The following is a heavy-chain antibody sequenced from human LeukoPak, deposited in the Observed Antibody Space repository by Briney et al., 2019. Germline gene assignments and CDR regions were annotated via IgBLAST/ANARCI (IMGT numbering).Heavy chain of an antibody. Sequence: GGSLRLSCAASGFTFDDYGMSWVRQAPGKGLEWVSGIIWSGGSTGYADSVKGRFTISRDNAKNSLYLQMNSLRAEGTALYYCARDDYGSGSWSDYWGQGTLVTVSS. CDR1: GFTFDDYG. CDR2: IIWSGGST. V-gene: IGHV3-20*04. CDR3: ARDDYGSGSWSDY. D-gene: IGHD3-10*01. J-gene: IGHJ4*02.